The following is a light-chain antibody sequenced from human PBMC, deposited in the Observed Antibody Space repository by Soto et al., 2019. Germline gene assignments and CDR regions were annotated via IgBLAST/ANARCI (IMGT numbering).Light chain of an antibody. V-gene: IGLV2-14*01. J-gene: IGLJ1*01. CDR1: SSDVGGYNY. CDR2: DVR. CDR3: SSYTTVSTYV. Sequence: LTQPASVSGSPGQSITISCTGTSSDVGGYNYVSWYQQHPGKAPKLMIYDVRNRPSGVSNRFSGSKSVNTASLTISGLQAEDEADYYCSSYTTVSTYVFGTGTKVTVL.